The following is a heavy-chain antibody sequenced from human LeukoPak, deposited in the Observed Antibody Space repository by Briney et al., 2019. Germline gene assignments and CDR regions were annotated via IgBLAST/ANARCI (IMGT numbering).Heavy chain of an antibody. Sequence: GASVKVSCKASGYTFTSYYMHWVRQAPGQGLEWMGIINPSGGSTSYAQKFQGRVTITRNTSISTAYMELSSLRSEDTAVYYCARARGYSGYEHGVYGIWGQGTLVTVSS. CDR2: INPSGGST. CDR3: ARARGYSGYEHGVYGI. J-gene: IGHJ4*02. V-gene: IGHV1-46*01. D-gene: IGHD5-12*01. CDR1: GYTFTSYY.